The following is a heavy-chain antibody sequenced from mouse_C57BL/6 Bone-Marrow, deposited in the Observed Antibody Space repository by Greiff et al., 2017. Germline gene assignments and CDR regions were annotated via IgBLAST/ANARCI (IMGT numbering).Heavy chain of an antibody. Sequence: VQLQQSGPELVKPGASVKISCKASGYTFTDYYMNWVKQSHGKSLEWIGDINPNNGGTSYNQKFKGKATLTVDKSSSTAYMELRSLTSEDSAVYYCAPYNGDYWGQGTTLTVSS. CDR2: INPNNGGT. CDR1: GYTFTDYY. D-gene: IGHD2-10*01. J-gene: IGHJ2*01. CDR3: APYNGDY. V-gene: IGHV1-26*01.